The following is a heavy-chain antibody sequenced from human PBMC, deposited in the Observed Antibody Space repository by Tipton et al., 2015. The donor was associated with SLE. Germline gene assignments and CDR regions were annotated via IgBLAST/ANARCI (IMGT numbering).Heavy chain of an antibody. CDR3: ASQDGTLDI. Sequence: TLSLTCTVSGGSISSYYWSWLRQPPGQGLEWIGYIYYSGSTNYNPSLKSRVTISVDTSKNQFSLKLSSVTAAGTAVYYCASQDGTLDIWGQGTMVTVSS. V-gene: IGHV4-59*08. CDR1: GGSISSYY. CDR2: IYYSGST. D-gene: IGHD1-26*01. J-gene: IGHJ3*02.